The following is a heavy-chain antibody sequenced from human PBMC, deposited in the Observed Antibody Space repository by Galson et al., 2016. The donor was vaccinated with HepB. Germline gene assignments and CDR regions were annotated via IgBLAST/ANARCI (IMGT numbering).Heavy chain of an antibody. J-gene: IGHJ6*01. CDR2: ISGGNT. Sequence: SLRLSCAASGFTFSTYAMSWVRQAPGKGLEWVSLISGGNTYYADSVRGRFTISRANSKNNLYLQMNSLRAEDTAVYYCAKVLPYSAGHGMDVRGQGTTVTVS. D-gene: IGHD6-13*01. CDR1: GFTFSTYA. CDR3: AKVLPYSAGHGMDV. V-gene: IGHV3-23*01.